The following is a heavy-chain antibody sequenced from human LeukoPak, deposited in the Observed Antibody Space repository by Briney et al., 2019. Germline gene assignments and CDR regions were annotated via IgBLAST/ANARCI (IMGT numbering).Heavy chain of an antibody. D-gene: IGHD6-13*01. CDR3: ARGYSSSWYDY. Sequence: PSETLSLTCTVSGGSISSGSYYWSWIRQPAGKGLEWIGEINHSGSTNYNPSLKSRVTISVDTSKNQFSLKLSSVTAADTAVYYCARGYSSSWYDYWGQGTLVTVSS. J-gene: IGHJ4*02. CDR2: INHSGST. CDR1: GGSISSGSYY. V-gene: IGHV4-61*10.